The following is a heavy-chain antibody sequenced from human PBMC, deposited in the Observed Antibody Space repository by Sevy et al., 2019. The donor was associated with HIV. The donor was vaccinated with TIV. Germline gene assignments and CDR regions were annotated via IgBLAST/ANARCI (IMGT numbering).Heavy chain of an antibody. CDR2: LSFGCGEI. CDR1: GFTFSKYP. V-gene: IGHV3-23*01. J-gene: IGHJ4*02. Sequence: GGSLRLSCAASGFTFSKYPMSWVRQPPGKGLEWVSTLSFGCGEINYADSVKGRFTISRDNSKSSVYLQMNNLRPEDTAVYYCAGEGCTKPHDYWGQGTLVTVSS. D-gene: IGHD2-8*01. CDR3: AGEGCTKPHDY.